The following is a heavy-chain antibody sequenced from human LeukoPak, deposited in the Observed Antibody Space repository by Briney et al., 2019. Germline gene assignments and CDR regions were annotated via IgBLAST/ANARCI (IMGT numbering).Heavy chain of an antibody. CDR2: ISGSGGST. V-gene: IGHV3-23*01. D-gene: IGHD3-22*01. J-gene: IGHJ4*02. CDR3: AKVGHYYDSSGYHY. CDR1: GFTFSSYA. Sequence: GGSLRLSCAASGFTFSSYAMSWVRPAPAKGLEWVSAISGSGGSTYYADSVKGRFTNSRDNSKNTLHLQMNSLRAEDTAVYYCAKVGHYYDSSGYHYWGQGTLVTVSS.